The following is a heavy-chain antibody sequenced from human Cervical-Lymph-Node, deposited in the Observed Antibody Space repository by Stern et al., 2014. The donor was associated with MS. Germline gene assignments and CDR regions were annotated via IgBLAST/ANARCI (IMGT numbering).Heavy chain of an antibody. J-gene: IGHJ6*02. CDR1: GFTLRNFG. V-gene: IGHV3-30*03. CDR3: MGVGDAMHV. Sequence: VQLLESGGGVVQPGRSLRLSCAASGFTLRNFGMHWVRQAPGKGLEWVAVMSFVGGNKKYGDPVKGRFSISRDNSNNTLYLQMNSLRPEDTAVYYCMGVGDAMHVWGQGTTVIVSS. CDR2: MSFVGGNK.